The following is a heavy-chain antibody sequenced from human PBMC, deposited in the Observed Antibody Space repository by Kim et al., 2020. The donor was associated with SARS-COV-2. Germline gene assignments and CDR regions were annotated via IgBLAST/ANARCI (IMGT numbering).Heavy chain of an antibody. J-gene: IGHJ4*02. CDR1: GGSFSGYY. V-gene: IGHV4-34*01. CDR3: ARITKYSSSWYYFDY. CDR2: INHSGST. Sequence: SETLSLTCAVYGGSFSGYYWSWIRQPPGKGLEWIGEINHSGSTNYNPSLKSRVTISVDTSKNQFSLKLSSVTAADTAVYYCARITKYSSSWYYFDYWGQGTLVTVSS. D-gene: IGHD6-13*01.